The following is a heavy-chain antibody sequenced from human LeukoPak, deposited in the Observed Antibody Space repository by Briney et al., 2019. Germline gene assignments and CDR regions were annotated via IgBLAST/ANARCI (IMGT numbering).Heavy chain of an antibody. V-gene: IGHV3-43D*03. Sequence: GGSLRLSCAASGITFDDYAMHWVRQPPGKGLEWVSLLTWDGGTAYYAGSVKGRFTISRDSSKNSLYLQMNSLRPEDTALYYCARSQPNYYYFMDVWGTGTTVTVSS. CDR1: GITFDDYA. J-gene: IGHJ6*03. D-gene: IGHD2-2*01. CDR2: LTWDGGTA. CDR3: ARSQPNYYYFMDV.